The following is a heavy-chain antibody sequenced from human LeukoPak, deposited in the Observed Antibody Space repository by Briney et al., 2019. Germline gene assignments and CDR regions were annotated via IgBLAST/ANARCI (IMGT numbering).Heavy chain of an antibody. CDR2: INHSGST. V-gene: IGHV4-34*01. CDR3: ARVVQLERPYYYYYMDV. J-gene: IGHJ6*03. Sequence: SETLSLTCAVYGGSFSGYYWSWIRQPPGKELEWIGEINHSGSTNYNPSLESRVTISVDTSKNQFSLKLSSVTAADTAVYYCARVVQLERPYYYYYMDVWGKGTTVTVSS. D-gene: IGHD1-1*01. CDR1: GGSFSGYY.